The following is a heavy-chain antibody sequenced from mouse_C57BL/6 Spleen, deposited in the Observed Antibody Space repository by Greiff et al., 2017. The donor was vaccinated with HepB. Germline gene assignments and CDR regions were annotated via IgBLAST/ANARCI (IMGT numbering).Heavy chain of an antibody. CDR3: ARVTTVVATSRYFDY. Sequence: QVQLQQSGAELVRPGTSVKMSCKASGYTFTNYWIGWAKQRPGHGLEWIGDIYPGGGYTNYNEKFKGKATLTADNSSSTAYMQFSSLTSEDSAIYYCARVTTVVATSRYFDYWGQGTTLTVSS. D-gene: IGHD1-1*01. V-gene: IGHV1-63*01. CDR1: GYTFTNYW. J-gene: IGHJ2*01. CDR2: IYPGGGYT.